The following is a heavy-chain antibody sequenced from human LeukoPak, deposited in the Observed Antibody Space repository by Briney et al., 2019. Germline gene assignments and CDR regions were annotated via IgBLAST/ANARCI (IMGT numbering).Heavy chain of an antibody. J-gene: IGHJ4*02. Sequence: GGSLRLSCAASVFTFSSYWMSCVRQSPGKGVECVANIKKEGSEKYCGDSVKGRFTISRDNAKNSLYLQMNSLRAEDTAVYYCARGPEGSYYDYVWGSSYYFDYWGQGTLVTVSS. D-gene: IGHD3-16*01. V-gene: IGHV3-7*01. CDR3: ARGPEGSYYDYVWGSSYYFDY. CDR2: IKKEGSEK. CDR1: VFTFSSYW.